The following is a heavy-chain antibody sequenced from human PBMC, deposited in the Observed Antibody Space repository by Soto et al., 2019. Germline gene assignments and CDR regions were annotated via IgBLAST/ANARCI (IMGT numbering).Heavy chain of an antibody. V-gene: IGHV5-10-1*01. D-gene: IGHD3-22*01. CDR1: GYSFAGYW. CDR3: ARQIYDSDTGPNFQYYFDS. Sequence: PXEFLKISFKGSGYSFAGYWITWVRQNPGKGLEWMGRIDPSDSQTYYSPSFRGHVTISVTKSITTVFLQWSSLRASDTAMYYCARQIYDSDTGPNFQYYFDSWGQGTPVTVSS. J-gene: IGHJ4*02. CDR2: IDPSDSQT.